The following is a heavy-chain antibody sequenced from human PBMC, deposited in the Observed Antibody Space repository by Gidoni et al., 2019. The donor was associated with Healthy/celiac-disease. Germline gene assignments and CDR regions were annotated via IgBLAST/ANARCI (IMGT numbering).Heavy chain of an antibody. CDR3: ARRRDKGDAFDI. CDR1: GGSISSYY. V-gene: IGHV4-59*01. Sequence: QVQLQESGPGLVKPSETLSLTCTVSGGSISSYYWSWIRQSPGKGLEWIGYIYYSGSTNYNPSLKSRVTISVDTSKNQFSLKLSSVTAADTAVYYCARRRDKGDAFDIWGQGTMVTVSS. D-gene: IGHD3-9*01. J-gene: IGHJ3*02. CDR2: IYYSGST.